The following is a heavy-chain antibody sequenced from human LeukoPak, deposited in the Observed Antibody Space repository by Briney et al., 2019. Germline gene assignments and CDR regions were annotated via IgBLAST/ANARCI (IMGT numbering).Heavy chain of an antibody. V-gene: IGHV3-23*01. CDR2: ISGSGGST. CDR3: AKDGPNYDILTGYYRGWFDP. J-gene: IGHJ5*02. D-gene: IGHD3-9*01. CDR1: GFTFSSYA. Sequence: PGGSLRLSCAASGFTFSSYAMSSVRQAPGKGLEWVSAISGSGGSTYYADSVKGRFTISRDNSKNMLYLQMNSLRAEDTAVYYCAKDGPNYDILTGYYRGWFDPWGQGTLVTVSS.